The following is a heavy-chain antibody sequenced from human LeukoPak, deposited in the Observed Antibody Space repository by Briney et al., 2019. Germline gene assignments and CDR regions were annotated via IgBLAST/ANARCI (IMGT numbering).Heavy chain of an antibody. J-gene: IGHJ6*02. V-gene: IGHV1-46*01. Sequence: GASVKVSFTASGYTFTSYYMHWVRQAPGQGLEWMGIINPSGGSTSYAQKFQGRVTMTRDTSTSTVYMELSSLRSEDTAVYYCARAPIAPYGMDVWGQGTTVTVSS. CDR2: INPSGGST. CDR3: ARAPIAPYGMDV. D-gene: IGHD6-13*01. CDR1: GYTFTSYY.